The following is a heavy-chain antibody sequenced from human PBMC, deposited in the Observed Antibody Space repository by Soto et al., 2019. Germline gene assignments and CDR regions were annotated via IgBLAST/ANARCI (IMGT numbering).Heavy chain of an antibody. D-gene: IGHD4-4*01. V-gene: IGHV1-8*01. CDR1: GYTFTSYE. Sequence: QVQLVQSGAEVKKPGASVKVSCKASGYTFTSYEINWWGPATGQGLEWMGWMNPNSGNTGYAQKFQGRVTMTRNTSISTAYMELSSLRSEDTAVYYCARGLMTTVTRFDPWGQGTLVTVSS. CDR3: ARGLMTTVTRFDP. CDR2: MNPNSGNT. J-gene: IGHJ5*02.